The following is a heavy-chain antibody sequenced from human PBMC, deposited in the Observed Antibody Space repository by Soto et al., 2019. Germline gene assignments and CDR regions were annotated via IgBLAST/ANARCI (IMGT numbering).Heavy chain of an antibody. CDR3: TRGPRSTSTGTGAF. J-gene: IGHJ4*02. Sequence: EVQLVESGGGLVQPGGSLRLSCAASGFTFSMYWMHWVRQVPGKGPEWVSRINDDGISTNYADSVKGRFTISRDNAKNTLYLHMNALRVEDTAVYYCTRGPRSTSTGTGAFWGQGTLVTVSS. CDR2: INDDGIST. D-gene: IGHD1-1*01. CDR1: GFTFSMYW. V-gene: IGHV3-74*01.